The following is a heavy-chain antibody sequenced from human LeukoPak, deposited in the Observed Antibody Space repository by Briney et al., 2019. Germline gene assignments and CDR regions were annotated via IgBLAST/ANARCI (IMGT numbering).Heavy chain of an antibody. D-gene: IGHD4-17*01. CDR3: ARPTTVTRAFDI. CDR2: ISGSGGST. V-gene: IGHV3-23*01. J-gene: IGHJ3*02. Sequence: GGTLRLSCAASGFTFSSYGMSWVRQAPGKGLEWVSAISGSGGSTYYADSVKGRFTISRDNSKNTLYLQMNSLRAEDTAVYYCARPTTVTRAFDIWGQGTMVTVSS. CDR1: GFTFSSYG.